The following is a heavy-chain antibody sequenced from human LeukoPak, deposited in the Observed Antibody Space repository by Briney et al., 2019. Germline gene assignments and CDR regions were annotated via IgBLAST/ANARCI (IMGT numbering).Heavy chain of an antibody. V-gene: IGHV4-30-4*08. Sequence: PSETLSLTCTVSGGSISSGDYYWSWIRQPPGKGLEWIGYIYYSGSTYYNPSLKSRITISVDTSKNQFSLKLSSVTAADTAMYYCDRDPGDAFDIWGQGTMVTVSS. CDR1: GGSISSGDYY. CDR3: DRDPGDAFDI. CDR2: IYYSGST. J-gene: IGHJ3*02.